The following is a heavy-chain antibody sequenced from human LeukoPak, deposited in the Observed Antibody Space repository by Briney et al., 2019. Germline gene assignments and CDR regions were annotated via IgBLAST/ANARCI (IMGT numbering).Heavy chain of an antibody. V-gene: IGHV4-34*01. Sequence: SETLSLTCAVYGGSFSGYYWSWIRQPPGKGLEWIGEINHSGSTNYNPSLKGRVTISVDTSKNQFSLKLSSVTAADTAVYYCASRIAAAGTLDNYYYGMDVWGQGTTVTVSS. D-gene: IGHD6-13*01. CDR2: INHSGST. CDR1: GGSFSGYY. CDR3: ASRIAAAGTLDNYYYGMDV. J-gene: IGHJ6*02.